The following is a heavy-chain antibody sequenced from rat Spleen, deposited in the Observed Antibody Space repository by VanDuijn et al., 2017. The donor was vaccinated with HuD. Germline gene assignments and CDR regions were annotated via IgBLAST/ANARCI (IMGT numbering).Heavy chain of an antibody. CDR1: GFSLTSYG. CDR3: ARDDYSGDSWFAY. D-gene: IGHD1-1*01. J-gene: IGHJ3*01. V-gene: IGHV2-34*01. CDR2: MWYDGDT. Sequence: QVQLKESGPGLVQPSETLSLTCTVSGFSLTSYGVSWVRQPSGKGPEWMGRMWYDGDTAYNSALKSRLTISRDTSKGQVFLKMNSLQTEDTATYYCARDDYSGDSWFAYWGQGTLVTVSS.